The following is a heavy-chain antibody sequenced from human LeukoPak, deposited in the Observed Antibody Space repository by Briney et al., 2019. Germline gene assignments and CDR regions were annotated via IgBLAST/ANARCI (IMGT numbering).Heavy chain of an antibody. J-gene: IGHJ4*02. Sequence: SQTLSLTCTVSGGSISSGSYYWSWIRQPAGKGLEWIGRIYTSGSTNYNPSLKSRVTISVDTSKNQFSLKLSSVTAADTAVYYCARDRKYYYDSSVYYNYYFDYWGQGTLVTVSS. CDR1: GGSISSGSYY. CDR2: IYTSGST. CDR3: ARDRKYYYDSSVYYNYYFDY. V-gene: IGHV4-61*02. D-gene: IGHD3-22*01.